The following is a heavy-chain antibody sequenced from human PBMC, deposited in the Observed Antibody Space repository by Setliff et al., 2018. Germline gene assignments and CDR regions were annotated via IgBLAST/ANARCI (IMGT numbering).Heavy chain of an antibody. CDR1: GGSFSGYY. CDR3: AREQWLDPPGYYYMDV. J-gene: IGHJ6*03. V-gene: IGHV4-59*10. D-gene: IGHD6-19*01. Sequence: TSETLSLTCAVYGGSFSGYYWSWIRQPPGKGLEWIGRIYTSGSTNYNPSLKSRVTLSVDTSKSQFSLSLNSVTAADMAVYYCAREQWLDPPGYYYMDVWAKGTTVTVSS. CDR2: IYTSGST.